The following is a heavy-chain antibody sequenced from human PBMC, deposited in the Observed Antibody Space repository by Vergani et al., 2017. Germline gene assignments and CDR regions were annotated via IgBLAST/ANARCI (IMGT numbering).Heavy chain of an antibody. J-gene: IGHJ4*02. CDR3: ARAGYSSSPTHD. CDR1: GYSFTSYW. CDR2: IDPSDSYT. Sequence: EVQLVPSGAEVKQPGESLRISCKGSGYSFTSYWISWVRQMPGKGLEWMGRIDPSDSYTNYSPSFQGHVTISAYKSISTAYLQWSSLKASDTAMYYCARAGYSSSPTHDWGQGTLVTVSS. D-gene: IGHD6-13*01. V-gene: IGHV5-10-1*03.